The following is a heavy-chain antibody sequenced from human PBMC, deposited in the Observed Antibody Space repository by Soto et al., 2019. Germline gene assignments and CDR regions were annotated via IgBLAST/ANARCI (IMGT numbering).Heavy chain of an antibody. CDR3: ARSPVLYYYGSGSYYYYGMDV. Sequence: GEPLKISCKGSGYSFTSYCISRVRQMPGKGLEWMGRIDPSDSYTNYSPSFQGHVTISADKSISTAYLQWSSLKASDTAMYYCARSPVLYYYGSGSYYYYGMDVWGQGTTVTVSS. J-gene: IGHJ6*02. CDR2: IDPSDSYT. CDR1: GYSFTSYC. D-gene: IGHD3-10*01. V-gene: IGHV5-10-1*01.